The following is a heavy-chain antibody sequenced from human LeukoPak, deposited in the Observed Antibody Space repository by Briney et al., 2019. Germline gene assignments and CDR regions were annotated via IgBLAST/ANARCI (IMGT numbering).Heavy chain of an antibody. V-gene: IGHV3-7*01. CDR3: ARVSIVVVPGSNWFDP. CDR1: GFAFSSYW. Sequence: EGSLRLSCAASGFAFSSYWMTWVRQAPGKGLEWMANIRPDGNEKYYVDSVKGRITISRDNAKNSLYLQMNSLRAEDTAIYYCARVSIVVVPGSNWFDPWGQGTLVTVSS. CDR2: IRPDGNEK. D-gene: IGHD2-2*01. J-gene: IGHJ5*02.